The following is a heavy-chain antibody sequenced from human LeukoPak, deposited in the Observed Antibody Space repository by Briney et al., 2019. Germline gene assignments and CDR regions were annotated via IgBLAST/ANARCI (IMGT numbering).Heavy chain of an antibody. CDR2: ISYDGSNK. D-gene: IGHD5-24*01. V-gene: IGHV3-30*18. CDR3: AKAHLQFRPLWYFDL. Sequence: GRSLRLSCAASGFTFDDYAMHWVRQAPGKGLEWVAVISYDGSNKYYADSVKGRFTISRDNSKNTLYLQMNTLRVEDTAVYYCAKAHLQFRPLWYFDLWGRGTLVTVSS. CDR1: GFTFDDYA. J-gene: IGHJ2*01.